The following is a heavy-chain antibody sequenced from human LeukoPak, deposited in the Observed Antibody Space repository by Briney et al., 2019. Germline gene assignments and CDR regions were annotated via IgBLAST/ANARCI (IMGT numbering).Heavy chain of an antibody. V-gene: IGHV3-7*03. J-gene: IGHJ4*01. D-gene: IGHD1-14*01. CDR2: IKQDGSET. Sequence: PGGSLRLSCSASGFTFGSYWMNWVRQAPGKGPEWVANIKQDGSETNYVDSVKGRFIISRDNAKNSLYLQMNSLRVDDTAVYYCAGGSGWITGDWGHGTLVTVSS. CDR1: GFTFGSYW. CDR3: AGGSGWITGD.